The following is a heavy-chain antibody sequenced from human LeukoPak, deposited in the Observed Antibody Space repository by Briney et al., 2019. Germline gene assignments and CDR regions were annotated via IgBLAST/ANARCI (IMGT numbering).Heavy chain of an antibody. J-gene: IGHJ6*03. CDR1: GYTFTGYY. CDR3: VAANRNRVAYYYYYMDV. CDR2: INPNSGGT. D-gene: IGHD1-14*01. Sequence: GASVKVSCKASGYTFTGYYMHWVRQAPGQGLEWMGWINPNSGGTNYAQKFQGRVTMTRDTSISTAYMELSRLRSEDTAVYYCVAANRNRVAYYYYYMDVWGKGTTVTVSS. V-gene: IGHV1-2*02.